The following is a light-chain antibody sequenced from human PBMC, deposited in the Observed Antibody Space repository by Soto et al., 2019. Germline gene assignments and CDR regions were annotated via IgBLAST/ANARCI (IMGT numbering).Light chain of an antibody. CDR3: SSYTSTKPLV. J-gene: IGLJ1*01. CDR2: EVS. CDR1: SSDVGGYNY. V-gene: IGLV2-14*01. Sequence: QSVLTQPASVSGSPGQSITISCTGTSSDVGGYNYVSWYQQHPGKAPKLMIFEVSNRPSGVSSRFSGSKSGNTASLIISGLQTEDEADYYCSSYTSTKPLVFGTGTKLTVL.